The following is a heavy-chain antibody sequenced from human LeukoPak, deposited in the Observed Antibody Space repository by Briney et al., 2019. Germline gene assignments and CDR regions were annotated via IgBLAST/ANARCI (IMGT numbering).Heavy chain of an antibody. CDR2: ISSSSSYI. CDR1: GFTFSSYS. CDR3: ARGLSYYDILTGYYKPYDY. J-gene: IGHJ4*02. Sequence: PGGSVRLSCAASGFTFSSYSMNWVRQAPGKGLEWVSSISSSSSYIYYADSVKGRFTISRDNARNSLYLQMNSLRAEDTAVYYCARGLSYYDILTGYYKPYDYWGQGALVTVSS. V-gene: IGHV3-21*01. D-gene: IGHD3-9*01.